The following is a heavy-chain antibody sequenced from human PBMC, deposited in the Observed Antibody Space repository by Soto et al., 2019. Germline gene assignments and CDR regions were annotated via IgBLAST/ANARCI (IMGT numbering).Heavy chain of an antibody. J-gene: IGHJ4*01. D-gene: IGHD3-10*01. V-gene: IGHV4-39*01. Sequence: SETLSLTCTVSGGSISSSSYYWGWIRQPPGKGLEWIGAIYYSGSTYYNPSLKSRVTISVDTSKKHFSLKLTSVTAADTAVYYCASIWFGDFDYWGHGTLVTVSS. CDR2: IYYSGST. CDR1: GGSISSSSYY. CDR3: ASIWFGDFDY.